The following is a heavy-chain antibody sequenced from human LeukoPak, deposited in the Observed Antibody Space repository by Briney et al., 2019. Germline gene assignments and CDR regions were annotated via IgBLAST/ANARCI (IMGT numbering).Heavy chain of an antibody. Sequence: GGSLRLSCAASGFTFRSYAMSWVRQAPGKGLEWVSGISGSGGSTYYADSVKGRFTISRDNSKNTLYLQMNSLRAEDTAVYYCAKEKIPVIAFDIWGQGTMVTVSS. D-gene: IGHD2-2*02. CDR3: AKEKIPVIAFDI. CDR2: ISGSGGST. J-gene: IGHJ3*02. V-gene: IGHV3-23*01. CDR1: GFTFRSYA.